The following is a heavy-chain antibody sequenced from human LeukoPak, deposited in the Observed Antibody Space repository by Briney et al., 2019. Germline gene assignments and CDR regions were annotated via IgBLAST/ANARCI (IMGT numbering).Heavy chain of an antibody. CDR2: INHSGST. D-gene: IGHD5-18*01. CDR1: GGSFSGYY. Sequence: SEALSLTCAVYGGSFSGYYWSWIRQPPGKGLEWIGEINHSGSTNYNPSLKSRGTISVDTSKNQFSLKLSSVTAADTAVYYCARDGDSYGPWGQGTLVTVSS. CDR3: ARDGDSYGP. V-gene: IGHV4-34*01. J-gene: IGHJ5*02.